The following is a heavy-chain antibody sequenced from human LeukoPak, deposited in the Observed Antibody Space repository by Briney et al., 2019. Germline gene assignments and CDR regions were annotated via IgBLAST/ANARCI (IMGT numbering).Heavy chain of an antibody. D-gene: IGHD1-26*01. CDR1: GYTFTTYD. J-gene: IGHJ4*02. V-gene: IGHV1-8*01. Sequence: ASVKVSCKASGYTFTTYDINWVRQATGQGLEWMGWMNPKSGYTGFAQNFQGLVTMTRDTSISTAYMELSSLRSEDTAVYYCVRVTGSTDYWGQGTLVTVSS. CDR3: VRVTGSTDY. CDR2: MNPKSGYT.